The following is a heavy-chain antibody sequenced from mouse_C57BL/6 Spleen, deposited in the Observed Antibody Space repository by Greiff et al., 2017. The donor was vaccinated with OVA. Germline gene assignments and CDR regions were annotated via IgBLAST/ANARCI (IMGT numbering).Heavy chain of an antibody. V-gene: IGHV1-52*01. J-gene: IGHJ3*01. D-gene: IGHD1-1*01. CDR3: ARWGYYGRATGTWFAD. CDR2: IDPSDSET. CDR1: GYTFTSYW. Sequence: QVQLQQSGAELVRPGSSVKLSCKASGYTFTSYWMHWVKQRPIQGLEWIGNIDPSDSETHYNQKFKDKATLTVDKSSSTAYMQLSSLTSEDSAVYYCARWGYYGRATGTWFADWGKGTLVTVSA.